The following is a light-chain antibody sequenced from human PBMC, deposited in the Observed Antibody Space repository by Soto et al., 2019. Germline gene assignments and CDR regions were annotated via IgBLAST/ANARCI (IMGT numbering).Light chain of an antibody. Sequence: IVMTQSPVTLSVSQGQRVSLSCRASQSVNNNLAWYQQKPGQAPRLLIYGASSRATGIPARFSGSGSGTEFTLTISSLQSEDFALYYCQQYDNWPPSITFGQGTRLEIK. CDR2: GAS. J-gene: IGKJ5*01. V-gene: IGKV3-15*01. CDR1: QSVNNN. CDR3: QQYDNWPPSIT.